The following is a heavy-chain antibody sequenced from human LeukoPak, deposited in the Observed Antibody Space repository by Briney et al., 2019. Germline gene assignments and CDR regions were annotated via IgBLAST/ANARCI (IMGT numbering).Heavy chain of an antibody. Sequence: NPSETLSLTCTVSGGSISSYYRSWIRQPAGKGLEWIGRIYTSGSTNYNPSLKSRVTMSVDTSKNQFSLKLSSVTAADTAVYYCARGSSYYGSGSYSLDPWGQGTLVTVSS. J-gene: IGHJ5*02. CDR1: GGSISSYY. CDR2: IYTSGST. CDR3: ARGSSYYGSGSYSLDP. V-gene: IGHV4-4*07. D-gene: IGHD3-10*01.